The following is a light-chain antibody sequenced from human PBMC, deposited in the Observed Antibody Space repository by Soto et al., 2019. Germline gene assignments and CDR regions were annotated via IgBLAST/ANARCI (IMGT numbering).Light chain of an antibody. CDR3: QHYNSYSEA. CDR1: QTISSW. Sequence: IPLTQSPSTLSGSVGDRVTIPCRASQTISSWLDWYQQKPGKAPKLLIYKASTLKSGVPSRFSGSGSGTEFTLTISSLQPDDFATYYCQHYNSYSEAFGQGTKVDIK. V-gene: IGKV1-5*03. J-gene: IGKJ1*01. CDR2: KAS.